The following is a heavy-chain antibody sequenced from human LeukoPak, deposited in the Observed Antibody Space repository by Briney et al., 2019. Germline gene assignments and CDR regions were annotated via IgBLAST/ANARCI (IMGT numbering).Heavy chain of an antibody. CDR3: ARAGHNSNSGGYDF. V-gene: IGHV1-2*02. D-gene: IGHD3-22*01. CDR1: GYTFIDHY. Sequence: ASVKVSCKPSGYTFIDHYLHWVRQAPGQGLESQGWIDPDTGDTNYPQKFQGRVTMTRDTSSSTAYMELNRLRSDDTAVYYCARAGHNSNSGGYDFWGLGTLVTVSS. J-gene: IGHJ4*02. CDR2: IDPDTGDT.